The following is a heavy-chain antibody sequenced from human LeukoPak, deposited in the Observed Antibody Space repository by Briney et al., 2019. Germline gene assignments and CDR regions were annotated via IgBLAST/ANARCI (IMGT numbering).Heavy chain of an antibody. J-gene: IGHJ4*02. D-gene: IGHD6-19*01. CDR3: TPLTVASNFDY. V-gene: IGHV3-48*03. CDR1: GFSFSVYE. Sequence: GGSLRLSCAASGFSFSVYEMHWVRQAPGKGLEWISDISSSGTTTYYADSVKGRFTISRDNTKNSLYLQMNRLRVEDTAVYYCTPLTVASNFDYWGQGTLVTVSS. CDR2: ISSSGTTT.